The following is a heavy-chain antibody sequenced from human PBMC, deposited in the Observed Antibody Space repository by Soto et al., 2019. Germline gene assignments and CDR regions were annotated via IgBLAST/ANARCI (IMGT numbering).Heavy chain of an antibody. Sequence: GASVKVSCKASGGTLSSYAISWVRQAPGQGLEWMGGIIPIFGTANYAQKFQGRVTITADESTSTAYMELSSLRSEDTAVYYCARGSKGVGSSWFQTYYYYGMDVWGQGTTVTVSS. V-gene: IGHV1-69*13. D-gene: IGHD6-13*01. CDR1: GGTLSSYA. J-gene: IGHJ6*02. CDR3: ARGSKGVGSSWFQTYYYYGMDV. CDR2: IIPIFGTA.